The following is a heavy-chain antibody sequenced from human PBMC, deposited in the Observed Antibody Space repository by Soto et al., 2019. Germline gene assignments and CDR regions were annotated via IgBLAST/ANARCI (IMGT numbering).Heavy chain of an antibody. CDR1: GFTFSNAW. CDR2: IKSKTDGGTT. D-gene: IGHD3-22*01. CDR3: TTLTMIVVVITARYGMDV. V-gene: IGHV3-15*07. J-gene: IGHJ6*02. Sequence: EVQLVESGGGLVKPGGSLRLSCAASGFTFSNAWMNWVRQAPGKGLEWVGRIKSKTDGGTTDYAAPVKGRFTISRDDSKNTLYLQMNSLKTEDTAVYYCTTLTMIVVVITARYGMDVWGQGTTVTVSS.